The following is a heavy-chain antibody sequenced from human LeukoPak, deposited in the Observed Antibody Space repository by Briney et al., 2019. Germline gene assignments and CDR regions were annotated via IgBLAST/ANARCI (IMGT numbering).Heavy chain of an antibody. CDR3: ARDSSGWGLDV. Sequence: GGSLTLSCAASGFTFSTYDMHWVRQATGQGLEWVTAISRDGDTHYAGSVKGRFTISRENAKNSLYLQMNSLTAEDTAVYYCARDSSGWGLDVWGQGTTVTVSS. J-gene: IGHJ6*02. CDR1: GFTFSTYD. CDR2: ISRDGDT. D-gene: IGHD6-19*01. V-gene: IGHV3-13*04.